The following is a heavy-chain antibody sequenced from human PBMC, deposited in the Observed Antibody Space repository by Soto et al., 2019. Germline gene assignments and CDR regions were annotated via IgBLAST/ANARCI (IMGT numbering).Heavy chain of an antibody. CDR1: GYTFTGYY. J-gene: IGHJ3*02. D-gene: IGHD3-9*01. Sequence: SVKVSCKASGYTFTGYYMHWVRQAPGQGLEWMGWINPILGIANYAQKFQGRVTITADKSTSTAYMELSSLRSEDTAVYYCARGDDILTGYYSTDDAFDIWGQGTMVTVSS. CDR2: INPILGIA. CDR3: ARGDDILTGYYSTDDAFDI. V-gene: IGHV1-69*10.